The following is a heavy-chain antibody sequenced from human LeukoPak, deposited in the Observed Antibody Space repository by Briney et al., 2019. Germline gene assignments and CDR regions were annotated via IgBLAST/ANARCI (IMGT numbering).Heavy chain of an antibody. CDR2: ISYDGSNK. V-gene: IGHV3-30-3*01. CDR1: GFTFSSYS. Sequence: GGSLRLSCAASGFTFSSYSIHWVRQAPGKGLEWVALISYDGSNKYYADSVKGRFSISRDNSKNTLYPQMNSLRAEDTAVYYCARDGYSSTWYGVAAFDICGQGTMVTVSS. CDR3: ARDGYSSTWYGVAAFDI. J-gene: IGHJ3*02. D-gene: IGHD6-13*01.